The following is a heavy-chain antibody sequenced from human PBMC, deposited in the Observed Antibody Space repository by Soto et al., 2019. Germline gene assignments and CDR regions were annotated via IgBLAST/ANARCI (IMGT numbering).Heavy chain of an antibody. J-gene: IGHJ6*02. Sequence: GASVKVSCKASGGTFSSYAISWVRQAPGQGLEWMGGIIPIFGTANYAQKFQGRVTITADKSTSTAYMELSSLRSEDTAVYYCARGGDIVVVVAGPGGMDVWGQGTTVTVSS. CDR1: GGTFSSYA. D-gene: IGHD2-15*01. CDR3: ARGGDIVVVVAGPGGMDV. CDR2: IIPIFGTA. V-gene: IGHV1-69*06.